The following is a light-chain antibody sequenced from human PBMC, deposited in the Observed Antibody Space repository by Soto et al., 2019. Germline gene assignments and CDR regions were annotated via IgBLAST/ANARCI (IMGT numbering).Light chain of an antibody. CDR1: QSVNSN. J-gene: IGKJ1*01. Sequence: EILMTQSPASLSVSPGEGATLSCRASQSVNSNLAWYRQKPGQAPRLLIYGASIRATGIPARFSGSGSGTEFTLTISSLQSEDFAVYYCQQYNNWWTFGQGTKVEIK. CDR3: QQYNNWWT. V-gene: IGKV3-15*01. CDR2: GAS.